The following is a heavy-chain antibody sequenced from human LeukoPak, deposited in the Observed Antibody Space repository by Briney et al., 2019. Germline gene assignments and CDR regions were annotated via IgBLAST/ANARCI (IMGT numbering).Heavy chain of an antibody. CDR1: GFTFSSYA. D-gene: IGHD3-10*01. J-gene: IGHJ4*02. V-gene: IGHV3-23*01. CDR2: ISGSGGST. CDR3: AKDSGGHYYYASGSSFDY. Sequence: GGSLRLSCAASGFTFSSYAMSWVRQAPGKGLEWVSAISGSGGSTYYADSVKGRFTISRDNSKNTLYLQMNSPRGEDTAVYYCAKDSGGHYYYASGSSFDYWGQGTLVTVSS.